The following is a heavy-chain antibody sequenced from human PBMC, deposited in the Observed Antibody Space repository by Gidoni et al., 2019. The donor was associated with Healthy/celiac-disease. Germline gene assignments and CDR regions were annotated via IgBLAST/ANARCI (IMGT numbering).Heavy chain of an antibody. D-gene: IGHD3-16*02. V-gene: IGHV3-30*18. CDR1: GFPFRSYG. Sequence: QVQLGESGGGVVQPGRSLRLSCAASGFPFRSYGLPWVRQAPGKGLEWVAVISYDGSNKYYADSVKGRFTISRDNSKNTLYLQMNSLRAEDTAVYYCAKAHPYDYVWGSYRYTGGGFDYWGQGTLVTVSS. CDR2: ISYDGSNK. J-gene: IGHJ4*02. CDR3: AKAHPYDYVWGSYRYTGGGFDY.